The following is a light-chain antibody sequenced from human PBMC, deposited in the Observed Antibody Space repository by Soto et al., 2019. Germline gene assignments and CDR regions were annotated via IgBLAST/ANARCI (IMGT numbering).Light chain of an antibody. CDR2: GNS. V-gene: IGLV1-40*01. CDR1: SSNIGAGYD. Sequence: QSVLTQPPSVSGAPGQRVTISCTGSSSNIGAGYDVHWYQQLPGTAPTLLISGNSNRPSGVPDRLSGSKSGTSASLAITGLRAEDEADYFCKSYDSSLSGYVFGTGTKVTVL. CDR3: KSYDSSLSGYV. J-gene: IGLJ1*01.